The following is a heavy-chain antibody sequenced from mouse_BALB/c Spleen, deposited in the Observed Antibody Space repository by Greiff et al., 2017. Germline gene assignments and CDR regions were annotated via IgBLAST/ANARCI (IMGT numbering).Heavy chain of an antibody. CDR3: AREEAPYYAMDY. J-gene: IGHJ4*01. CDR1: GFSLTSYG. CDR2: IWAGGST. Sequence: VKLVESGPGLVAPSQSLSITCTVSGFSLTSYGVHWVRQPPGKGLEWLGVIWAGGSTNYNSALMSRLSISKDNSKSQVFLKMNSLQTDDTAMYYCAREEAPYYAMDYWGQGTSVTVSS. V-gene: IGHV2-9*02. D-gene: IGHD1-3*01.